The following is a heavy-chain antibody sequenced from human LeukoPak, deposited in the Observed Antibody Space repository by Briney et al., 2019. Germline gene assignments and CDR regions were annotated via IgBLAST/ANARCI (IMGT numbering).Heavy chain of an antibody. CDR2: ISGSGGSTT. CDR1: GFTFSTYA. V-gene: IGHV3-23*01. D-gene: IGHD5-12*01. CDR3: ARGFLASEKGDY. J-gene: IGHJ4*02. Sequence: GGSLRLSCAASGFTFSTYAMTWVRQAPGKGLEWVSAISGSGGSTTYYRDSVKGRFTISRDNSKNTLYLQMNSLRAEDTAVYYCARGFLASEKGDYWGQGTLVTVSS.